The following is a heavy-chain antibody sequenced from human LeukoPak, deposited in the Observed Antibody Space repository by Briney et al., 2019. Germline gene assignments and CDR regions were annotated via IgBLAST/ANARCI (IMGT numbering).Heavy chain of an antibody. CDR2: IYSSDGST. CDR1: GYTFTGHY. CDR3: AREFAAGVWFDY. V-gene: IGHV1-46*01. Sequence: GASVKVSCKASGYTFTGHYIQWMRQAPGQGLEWMGTIYSSDGSTRYAQKFQGRVTMTRDTSTSTLYMELSSLRSEDTAVYYCAREFAAGVWFDYWGQGALVTVSP. D-gene: IGHD2-21*01. J-gene: IGHJ4*02.